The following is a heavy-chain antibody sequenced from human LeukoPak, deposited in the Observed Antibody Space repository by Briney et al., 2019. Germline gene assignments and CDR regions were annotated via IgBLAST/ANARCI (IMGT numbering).Heavy chain of an antibody. D-gene: IGHD5-24*01. CDR1: GYIFTSYW. CDR2: IYPGDSDT. J-gene: IGHJ4*02. V-gene: IGHV5-51*01. CDR3: ARLIVEMATISLIDY. Sequence: GESLKISCKGSGYIFTSYWIGWVRQMPGKGLEWMGIIYPGDSDTRYSPSFQGQVTISADKPISTAYLQWSSLKASDTAMYYCARLIVEMATISLIDYWGQGTLVTVSS.